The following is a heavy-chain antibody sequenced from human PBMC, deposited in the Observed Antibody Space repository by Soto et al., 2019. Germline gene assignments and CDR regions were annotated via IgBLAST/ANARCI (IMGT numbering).Heavy chain of an antibody. D-gene: IGHD6-13*01. J-gene: IGHJ4*02. CDR2: ISGSGGST. Sequence: EVQLLESGGGLVQPGGFLRLSCAASGFTFSSYAMNWVRQAPGKGLEWVSVISGSGGSTYYADSVKGRFTISRDNSKNTLYLQMNSLRAEDTAVYYCARRSSSWDFDYWGQGTLVTVSS. CDR1: GFTFSSYA. V-gene: IGHV3-23*01. CDR3: ARRSSSWDFDY.